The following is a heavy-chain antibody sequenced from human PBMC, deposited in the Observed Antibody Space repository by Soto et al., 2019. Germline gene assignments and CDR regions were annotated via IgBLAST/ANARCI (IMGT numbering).Heavy chain of an antibody. V-gene: IGHV1-2*02. J-gene: IGHJ3*02. CDR3: AREMGPMIVVVITTADAFDI. Sequence: GASVKVSGKASGYTFTGYYMHWVRQAPGQGLEWMGWINPNSGGTNYAQKFQGRVTMTRDTSISTAYMELSRLRSDDTAVYYCAREMGPMIVVVITTADAFDIWGQGTMVTVSS. D-gene: IGHD3-22*01. CDR2: INPNSGGT. CDR1: GYTFTGYY.